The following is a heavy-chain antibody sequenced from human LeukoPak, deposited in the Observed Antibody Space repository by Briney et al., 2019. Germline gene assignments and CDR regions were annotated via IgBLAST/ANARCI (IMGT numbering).Heavy chain of an antibody. V-gene: IGHV3-33*01. CDR3: VREDSGYDIYFDY. CDR2: IWYDGSHK. Sequence: GKSLRLSCAASGFTFSSYGMHWVRQAPGKGLEWVALIWYDGSHKDYTDSVKGRFTISRDNSKNTLYLLMKSLRAEDTAVYYCVREDSGYDIYFDYWGQGTLVTVSS. D-gene: IGHD5-12*01. CDR1: GFTFSSYG. J-gene: IGHJ4*02.